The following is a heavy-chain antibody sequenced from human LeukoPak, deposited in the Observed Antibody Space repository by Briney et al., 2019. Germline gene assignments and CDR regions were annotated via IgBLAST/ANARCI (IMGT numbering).Heavy chain of an antibody. CDR2: ISGGKDST. Sequence: GGSLRLSCAASGFTFSSYAMYWVRQAPGKGLEWVSAISGGKDSTYYADSVKGRFTISRDNSRSTLYLQMNGLRAEDTAIYYCATKRGQGTQLNYNWFDPWGQGTLVTVSS. J-gene: IGHJ5*02. CDR1: GFTFSSYA. D-gene: IGHD1-1*01. V-gene: IGHV3-23*01. CDR3: ATKRGQGTQLNYNWFDP.